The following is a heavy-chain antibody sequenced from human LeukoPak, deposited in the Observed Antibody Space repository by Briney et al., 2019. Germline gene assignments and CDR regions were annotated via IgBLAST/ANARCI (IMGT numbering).Heavy chain of an antibody. CDR1: GGTFSSYA. CDR2: IIPIFGTA. CDR3: ARSGVQLWTTYFDY. D-gene: IGHD5-18*01. Sequence: SVKVSCKASGGTFSSYAISWVRQAPGQGLEWMGGIIPIFGTANYAQKFQGRVTITADKSTSTAYMELSSLRSEDTAVYYCARSGVQLWTTYFDYWGQGTLVTVSS. J-gene: IGHJ4*02. V-gene: IGHV1-69*06.